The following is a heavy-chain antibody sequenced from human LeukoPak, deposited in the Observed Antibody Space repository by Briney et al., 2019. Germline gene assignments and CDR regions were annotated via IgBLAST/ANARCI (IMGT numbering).Heavy chain of an antibody. CDR2: INAGNGNT. J-gene: IGHJ4*02. D-gene: IGHD3-22*01. CDR1: GYTFTSYA. Sequence: ASVKVSCKASGYTFTSYAMHWVRQAPGQRLEWMGWINAGNGNTKYSQKFQGRVTITRDTSASTAYMELSSLRSEDTAVYYCASAKAYYYDSSGYYPLHYWGQGTLVTVSS. CDR3: ASAKAYYYDSSGYYPLHY. V-gene: IGHV1-3*01.